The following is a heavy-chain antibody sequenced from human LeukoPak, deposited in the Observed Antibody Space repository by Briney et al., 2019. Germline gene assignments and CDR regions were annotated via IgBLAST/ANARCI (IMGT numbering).Heavy chain of an antibody. CDR3: ATDIVLRYFPY. V-gene: IGHV3-23*01. D-gene: IGHD3-9*01. Sequence: PGGTLRLSCAASRFTFSSYDMSWVRQAPGKGLEWVSTISGSGGSTYYADSVKGRFTISRDNSKNTLFLQMNSLRAEDTAVYYCATDIVLRYFPYWGQGTLVTVSS. CDR2: ISGSGGST. CDR1: RFTFSSYD. J-gene: IGHJ4*02.